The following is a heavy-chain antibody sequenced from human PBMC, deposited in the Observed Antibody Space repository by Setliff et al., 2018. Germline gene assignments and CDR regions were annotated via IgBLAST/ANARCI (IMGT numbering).Heavy chain of an antibody. D-gene: IGHD3-22*01. CDR3: ARAPSVELVTISTKSWFTY. J-gene: IGHJ4*02. V-gene: IGHV1-18*01. CDR1: GYTFRNYA. Sequence: ASVKVSCKASGYTFRNYAFAWVRQAPGQGLEWVGWISVYNGDTNYAQKFQGRVTLTTDTSTSTAYMELRSLTSDDSAFYYCARAPSVELVTISTKSWFTYWGQGTPVTVSS. CDR2: ISVYNGDT.